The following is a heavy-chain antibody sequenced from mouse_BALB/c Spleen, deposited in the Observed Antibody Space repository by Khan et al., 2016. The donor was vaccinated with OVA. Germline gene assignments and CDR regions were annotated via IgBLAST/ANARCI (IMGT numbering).Heavy chain of an antibody. D-gene: IGHD2-10*01. CDR3: ARPPYYSYTLDH. CDR1: GYTFTDYG. V-gene: IGHV9-3-1*01. Sequence: QIQLVQSGPELKKPGETVKISCKASGYTFTDYGMNWVKQSPGKALKWMGWINTYTGEPTYAADFKGRFAFPLETSFNTAYLQINNLKNVYTSTYCCARPPYYSYTLDHWGQGTSVTVSA. CDR2: INTYTGEP. J-gene: IGHJ4*01.